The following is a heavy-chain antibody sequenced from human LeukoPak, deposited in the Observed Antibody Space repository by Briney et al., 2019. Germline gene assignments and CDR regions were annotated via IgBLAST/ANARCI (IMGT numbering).Heavy chain of an antibody. Sequence: AGGSLRLSCAASGFTFSSYAMSWVRQAPGKGLEWVSYITFSSSIIYYADSVKGRFTISRDNSKNTLYLQMNSLRAEDTAVYYCAKSLLLWFGELSAPFDYWGQGTLVTVSS. D-gene: IGHD3-10*01. V-gene: IGHV3-23*01. CDR3: AKSLLLWFGELSAPFDY. CDR1: GFTFSSYA. CDR2: ITFSSSII. J-gene: IGHJ4*02.